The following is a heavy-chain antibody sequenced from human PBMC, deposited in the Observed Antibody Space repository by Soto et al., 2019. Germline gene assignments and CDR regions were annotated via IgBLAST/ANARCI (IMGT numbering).Heavy chain of an antibody. Sequence: TGGSLRLSCAASGFTFSSYAMHWVRQAPGKGLEWVAVISYDGSNKYYADSVKGRFTISRDNSKNTLYLQMNSLRAEDTAVYYCASFEVESNIQLWLRPPMDVWGQGTTVTVYS. CDR3: ASFEVESNIQLWLRPPMDV. J-gene: IGHJ6*02. CDR1: GFTFSSYA. CDR2: ISYDGSNK. D-gene: IGHD5-18*01. V-gene: IGHV3-30-3*01.